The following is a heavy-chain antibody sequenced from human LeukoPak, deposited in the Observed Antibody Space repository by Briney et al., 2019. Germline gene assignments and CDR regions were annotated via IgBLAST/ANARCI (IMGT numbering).Heavy chain of an antibody. CDR3: AKAVSGSYPETRHFDY. V-gene: IGHV3-30*04. CDR2: ISDNGLRA. CDR1: GIDFNVYE. Sequence: GGSLRLSCVASGIDFNVYEMHWVRQSPGKGLEWVALISDNGLRAEYAESLKGRFTVSRDNSRNTLYLQMNSLRAEDTAVYYCAKAVSGSYPETRHFDYWGQGSLVTVSS. J-gene: IGHJ4*02. D-gene: IGHD1-26*01.